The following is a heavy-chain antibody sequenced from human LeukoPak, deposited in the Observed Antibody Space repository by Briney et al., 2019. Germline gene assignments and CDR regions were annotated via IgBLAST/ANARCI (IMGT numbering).Heavy chain of an antibody. CDR1: GFTFGPYT. J-gene: IGHJ2*01. Sequence: QSGGSLRLSCAASGFTFGPYTMNWVRQAPGKGLEWVSYISSSSDTIYYADSVKGRFTISRDNAKNSLYLQMNSLRAEDTAVYYCAKPVRIAAPKGTSYWYFDLWGRGTLVTVSS. V-gene: IGHV3-48*04. CDR3: AKPVRIAAPKGTSYWYFDL. D-gene: IGHD6-13*01. CDR2: ISSSSDTI.